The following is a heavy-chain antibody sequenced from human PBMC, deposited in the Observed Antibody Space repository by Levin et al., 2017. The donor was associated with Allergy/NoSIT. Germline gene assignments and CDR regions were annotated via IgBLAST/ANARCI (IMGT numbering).Heavy chain of an antibody. Sequence: GESLKISCKASGYTFTSYGISWVRQAPGQGLEWMGWISAYNGNTNYAQKLQGRVTMTTDTSTSTAYMELRSLRSDDTAVYYCARAGGYDSHDAFDIWGQGTMVTVSS. CDR1: GYTFTSYG. D-gene: IGHD5-12*01. CDR3: ARAGGYDSHDAFDI. J-gene: IGHJ3*02. CDR2: ISAYNGNT. V-gene: IGHV1-18*01.